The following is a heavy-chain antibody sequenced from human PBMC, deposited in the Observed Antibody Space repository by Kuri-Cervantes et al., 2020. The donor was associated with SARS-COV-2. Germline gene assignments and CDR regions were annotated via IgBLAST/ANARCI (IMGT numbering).Heavy chain of an antibody. Sequence: SVKVSCKASGYTFTSYAMHWVRQAPGQRLEWMGGIIPIFGTANYAQKFQGRVTITADKSTSTAYMELSSLRSEDTAVYYCAGDSSGYSLRFDYWGQGTLVTVSS. V-gene: IGHV1-69*06. CDR2: IIPIFGTA. J-gene: IGHJ4*02. CDR3: AGDSSGYSLRFDY. D-gene: IGHD3-22*01. CDR1: GYTFTSYA.